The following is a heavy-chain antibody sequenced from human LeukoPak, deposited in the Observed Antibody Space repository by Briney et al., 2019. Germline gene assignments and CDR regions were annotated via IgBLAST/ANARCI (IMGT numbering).Heavy chain of an antibody. Sequence: ASVKVSCKASGYIFTSYPIHWVRQAPGQRLEWMGWINTGNGNTKYSQRFEGRVTVTTDTSAAAAYMELSSLRSEDTAVYYCARDRAMADYWGQGTLVTVSS. CDR3: ARDRAMADY. J-gene: IGHJ4*02. D-gene: IGHD5-18*01. CDR2: INTGNGNT. CDR1: GYIFTSYP. V-gene: IGHV1-3*04.